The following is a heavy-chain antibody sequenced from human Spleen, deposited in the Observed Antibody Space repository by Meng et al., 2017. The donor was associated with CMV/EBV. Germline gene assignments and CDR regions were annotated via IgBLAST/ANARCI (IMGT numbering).Heavy chain of an antibody. CDR3: AREGYSSSTALYY. CDR2: ISSSSSLT. Sequence: GGSLRLSCAVSGFIFSDYSMSWIRQAPGKGLEWLSSISSSSSLTFYADSMKGRFIISRDNAKTSLYLQMNSLRDEDTAVYYCAREGYSSSTALYYWGQGTLVTVSS. J-gene: IGHJ4*02. CDR1: GFIFSDYS. V-gene: IGHV3-11*04. D-gene: IGHD6-13*01.